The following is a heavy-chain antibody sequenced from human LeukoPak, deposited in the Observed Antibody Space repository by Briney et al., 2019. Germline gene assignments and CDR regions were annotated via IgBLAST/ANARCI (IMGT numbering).Heavy chain of an antibody. Sequence: SETLSLTCTVSGGSISGNYWTWTRQPPGKGLEWLGQIHYSGKADYNPSLRSRITISVDTSKNQMFLKLTCVTAADTAFYYCARFGVYYDMDVWGQGTTVTVSS. CDR3: ARFGVYYDMDV. V-gene: IGHV4-59*01. CDR2: IHYSGKA. CDR1: GGSISGNY. D-gene: IGHD3-16*01. J-gene: IGHJ6*02.